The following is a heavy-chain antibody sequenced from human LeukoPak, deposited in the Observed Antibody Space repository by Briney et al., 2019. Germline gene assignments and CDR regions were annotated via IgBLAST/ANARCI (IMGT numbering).Heavy chain of an antibody. D-gene: IGHD6-13*01. CDR1: GYTFTSYG. V-gene: IGHV1-18*01. CDR2: ISAHNGNT. CDR3: ARDLRPFGQQLPNWFDP. Sequence: ASVKVSCKASGYTFTSYGISWVRQAPGQGLEWMGWISAHNGNTNYAQKLQGRVTMTTDTSTSTAYMELRSLRSDDTAVYYCARDLRPFGQQLPNWFDPWGQGTLVTVSS. J-gene: IGHJ5*02.